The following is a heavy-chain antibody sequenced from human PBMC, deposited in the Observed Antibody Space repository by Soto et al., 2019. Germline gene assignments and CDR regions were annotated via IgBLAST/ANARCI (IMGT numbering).Heavy chain of an antibody. V-gene: IGHV4-39*01. CDR3: ARLSDFWSGYYLGFDP. CDR1: GGSISSSSYY. CDR2: IYYSGST. J-gene: IGHJ5*02. Sequence: QLQLQESGPGLVKPSETLSLTCTVSGGSISSSSYYWGWIRQPPGKGLEWIGSIYYSGSTYYNPSPERRVPISVDTSKNLCSLKLSAETAADTAVYYCARLSDFWSGYYLGFDPWGQGTLVTVSS. D-gene: IGHD3-3*01.